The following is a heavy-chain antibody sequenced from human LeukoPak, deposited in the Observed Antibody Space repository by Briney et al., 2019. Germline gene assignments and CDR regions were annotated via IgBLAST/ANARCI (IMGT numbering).Heavy chain of an antibody. D-gene: IGHD6-13*01. V-gene: IGHV4-59*08. CDR3: ARLIAAAEGGFDP. J-gene: IGHJ5*02. CDR2: IYYSGST. CDR1: GGSISSYY. Sequence: SEILSLTCTVSGGSISSYYWSWIRQPPGKGLEWIGYIYYSGSTNYNPSLKSRVTISVDTSKNQFSLKLSSVTAADTAVYYCARLIAAAEGGFDPWGQGTLVTVSS.